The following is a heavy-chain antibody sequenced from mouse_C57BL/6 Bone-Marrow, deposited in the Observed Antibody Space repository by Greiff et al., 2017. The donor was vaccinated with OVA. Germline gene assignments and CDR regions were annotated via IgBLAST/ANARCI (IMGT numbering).Heavy chain of an antibody. CDR3: ANHYYGSSYVGAY. CDR1: VYAFSSSW. Sequence: VQLQQSGPELVKPGASVKISCKASVYAFSSSWMNWVQQRPGKGLEWIGRIYPGDGDTNYNGKFKGKATLTADKSSSTAYMQLSSLTSENSAVYFCANHYYGSSYVGAYWGQGTLVTVSA. V-gene: IGHV1-82*01. D-gene: IGHD1-1*01. CDR2: IYPGDGDT. J-gene: IGHJ3*01.